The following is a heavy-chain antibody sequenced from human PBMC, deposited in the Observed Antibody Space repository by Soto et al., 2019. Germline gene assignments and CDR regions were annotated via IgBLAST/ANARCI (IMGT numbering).Heavy chain of an antibody. D-gene: IGHD3-22*01. CDR3: ARHHRDDSSGRWFDP. J-gene: IGHJ5*02. CDR1: GYTFTSYW. Sequence: EVPLVQSGAEVKKPGESLKISCKGSGYTFTSYWIAWVRQMPGKGLEWMGIIYPDDSDTRYSPSFQGQVTFSADRSINTAYLQWNSLKASDTAMYYCARHHRDDSSGRWFDPWGQGTLVTVSS. V-gene: IGHV5-51*01. CDR2: IYPDDSDT.